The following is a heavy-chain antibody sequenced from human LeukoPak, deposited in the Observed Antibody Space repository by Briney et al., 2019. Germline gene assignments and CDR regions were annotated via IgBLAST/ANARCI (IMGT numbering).Heavy chain of an antibody. J-gene: IGHJ4*02. V-gene: IGHV3-7*01. Sequence: GGCLRLSCAASGFTFSSYWMSWVRQAPGKGLECVANIKQDGTEKYYVDSVKGRFTISRDNAKNSLYLQMSSLRAEDTAVYYCAREYNWNILPLDYWGQGTLVTVSS. CDR1: GFTFSSYW. CDR2: IKQDGTEK. D-gene: IGHD1-1*01. CDR3: AREYNWNILPLDY.